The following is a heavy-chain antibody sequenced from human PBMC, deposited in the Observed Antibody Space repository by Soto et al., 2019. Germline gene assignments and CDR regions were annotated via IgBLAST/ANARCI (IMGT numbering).Heavy chain of an antibody. Sequence: SETLSLTCTVSGGSISSYYWSWIRQPPGKGLEWIGYIYYSGSTNYNPSLKSRVTISVDTSKNQFSLKLRSVTAADTAVYYCARGPVPGLPFDYWGQGNLVTVSS. CDR3: ARGPVPGLPFDY. D-gene: IGHD3-16*01. CDR2: IYYSGST. CDR1: GGSISSYY. J-gene: IGHJ4*02. V-gene: IGHV4-59*12.